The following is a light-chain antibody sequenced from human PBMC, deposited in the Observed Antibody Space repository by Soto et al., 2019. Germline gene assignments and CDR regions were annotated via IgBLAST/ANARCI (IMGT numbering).Light chain of an antibody. CDR2: AAS. J-gene: IGKJ1*01. V-gene: IGKV1-39*01. CDR3: QHSYSTSWT. CDR1: QSISSY. Sequence: DIQMTQSPTSLSASVGDRVTITCRASQSISSYLNWYQQKPGKAPKLLIYAASSLQSGVPSRFSGSGSGTDFTLTISSLQPEDFATYYCQHSYSTSWTFDQGIKVEIK.